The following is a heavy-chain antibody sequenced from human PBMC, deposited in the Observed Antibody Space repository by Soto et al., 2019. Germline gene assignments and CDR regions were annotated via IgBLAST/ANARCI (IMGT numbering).Heavy chain of an antibody. J-gene: IGHJ4*02. D-gene: IGHD6-19*01. CDR2: ISANGGRA. V-gene: IGHV3-23*01. CDR1: GFSLSNFA. CDR3: AKDRVALAGMGFFDS. Sequence: EVQLLESRGGLVPPGGSLRLSCAASGFSLSNFALSWVRQAPGKGLEWVSVISANGGRATYADSVKGRFTISRDNSKNELYLEMSSLRADDTATYYCAKDRVALAGMGFFDSWGQGTLVIVSS.